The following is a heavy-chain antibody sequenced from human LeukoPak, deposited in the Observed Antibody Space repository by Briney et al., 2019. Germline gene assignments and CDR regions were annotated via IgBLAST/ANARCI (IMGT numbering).Heavy chain of an antibody. CDR1: GFTFSSYG. CDR3: AKDFGVYGDFKYYYCYGMDV. V-gene: IGHV3-30*18. CDR2: ISYDGSNK. J-gene: IGHJ6*02. Sequence: GRSLRLSCAASGFTFSSYGMHWVRQAPGKGLEWVAVISYDGSNKYYADSVKGRFTISRDNSKNTLYLQMNSLRAEDTAVYYCAKDFGVYGDFKYYYCYGMDVWGQGTTVTVSS. D-gene: IGHD4-17*01.